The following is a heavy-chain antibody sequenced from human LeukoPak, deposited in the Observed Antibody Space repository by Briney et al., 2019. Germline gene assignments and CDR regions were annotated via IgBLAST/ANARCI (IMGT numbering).Heavy chain of an antibody. CDR3: ARGLLYDSSGYYYFDY. V-gene: IGHV3-21*01. D-gene: IGHD3-22*01. Sequence: PGGSLRLSCAASGFTFSSYSMNWVRQAPGKGLEWVSSISTSSSYIYYADSVKGRFTISRDNAKNSLYLQMNSLRAEDTAAYYCARGLLYDSSGYYYFDYWGQGTLVTVSS. CDR1: GFTFSSYS. J-gene: IGHJ4*02. CDR2: ISTSSSYI.